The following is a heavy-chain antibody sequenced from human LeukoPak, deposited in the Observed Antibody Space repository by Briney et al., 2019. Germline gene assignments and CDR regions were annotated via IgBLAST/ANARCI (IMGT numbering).Heavy chain of an antibody. D-gene: IGHD3-10*01. V-gene: IGHV3-74*01. CDR3: ATGNYGSGSSSDY. Sequence: GGSLRLSCAASRFTFSSFWMHWVRQAPGKGLVWVSRINGDGGTTSYADSVKGRFTISRDNAKSTLYLQMNSLRAEDTAVYYCATGNYGSGSSSDYWGQGTLVTGSS. J-gene: IGHJ4*02. CDR1: RFTFSSFW. CDR2: INGDGGTT.